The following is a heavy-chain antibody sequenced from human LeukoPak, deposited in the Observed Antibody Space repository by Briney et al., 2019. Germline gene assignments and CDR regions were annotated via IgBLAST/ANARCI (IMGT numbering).Heavy chain of an antibody. J-gene: IGHJ6*03. CDR3: ARDGPRRHCSSTSCPPDYYYYYMDV. D-gene: IGHD2-2*01. V-gene: IGHV1-46*01. CDR2: INPSGGST. CDR1: GYTFTSYY. Sequence: ASVEVSCKASGYTFTSYYMHWVRQAPGQGLEWMGIINPSGGSTTYEQKFQGRVTMTRDTSTSTVYMELSSLRSEDTAVYYCARDGPRRHCSSTSCPPDYYYYYMDVWGKGTTVIVSS.